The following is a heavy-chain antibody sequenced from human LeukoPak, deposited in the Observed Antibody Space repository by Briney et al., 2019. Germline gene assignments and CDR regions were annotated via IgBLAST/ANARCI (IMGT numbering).Heavy chain of an antibody. J-gene: IGHJ4*02. CDR1: GFTFNRDW. Sequence: GGSLRLSCVASGFTFNRDWTAWVRQAPGKGLEWVANIKEDGSEKNYVDSVKGRFTISRDNAENSVYPQMNDLRAEDSGVYYCATKEPSTSGWSYWGQGTLVTVSS. CDR3: ATKEPSTSGWSY. CDR2: IKEDGSEK. D-gene: IGHD6-19*01. V-gene: IGHV3-7*01.